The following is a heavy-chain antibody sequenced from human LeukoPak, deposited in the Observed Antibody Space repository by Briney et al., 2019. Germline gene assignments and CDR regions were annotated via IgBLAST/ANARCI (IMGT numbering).Heavy chain of an antibody. J-gene: IGHJ3*02. CDR2: IYSGGST. D-gene: IGHD3-16*02. CDR3: ARASFSRYIWWSYRLGDHDAFDI. CDR1: GFTVSSNY. V-gene: IGHV3-53*01. Sequence: PGGSLRLSCAASGFTVSSNYMSWVRQAPGKGLEWVSVIYSGGSTYYADSVKGRFTISRDNSKNTLYLQMNSLRAEDTAVYYCARASFSRYIWWSYRLGDHDAFDIWGQGTMVTVSS.